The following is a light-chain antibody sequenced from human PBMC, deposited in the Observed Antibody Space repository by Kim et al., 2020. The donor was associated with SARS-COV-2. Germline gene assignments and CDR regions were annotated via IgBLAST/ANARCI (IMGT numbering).Light chain of an antibody. J-gene: IGLJ7*01. CDR2: GKN. CDR3: NSRDSSGNHAV. V-gene: IGLV3-19*01. Sequence: SSELTQDPAVSVALGQTVRITCQRDSLRSYYASWYQQKPGQAPVLVIYGKNNRPSGIPDRFSGSSSGNTASLTITGAQAEDEADYYCNSRDSSGNHAVFGGGTQLTVL. CDR1: SLRSYY.